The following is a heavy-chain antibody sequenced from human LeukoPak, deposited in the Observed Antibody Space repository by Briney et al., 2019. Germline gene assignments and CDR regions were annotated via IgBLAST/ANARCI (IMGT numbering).Heavy chain of an antibody. CDR1: GYTFTGYY. CDR2: INPNSGGT. D-gene: IGHD3-16*02. J-gene: IGHJ4*02. V-gene: IGHV1-2*02. CDR3: ARAAGVIVDY. Sequence: ASVKVSCKASGYTFTGYYMHWVRQAPGQGLEWMGWINPNSGGTNYAQKFQGRVTMTRNTSISTAYMELSSLRSEDTAVYYCARAAGVIVDYWGQGTLVTVSS.